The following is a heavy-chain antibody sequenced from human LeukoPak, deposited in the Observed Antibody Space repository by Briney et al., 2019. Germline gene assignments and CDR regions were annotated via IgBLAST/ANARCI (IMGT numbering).Heavy chain of an antibody. CDR2: ISNDSVDK. Sequence: GGSLRLSCVGSGFRFSDYYMSWIGQAPGKRLEWVSYISNDSVDKYYVDSVRGRFTISRDNAKKSMYLQMSGLRVEDTAVYYCARRDWVSGAVRAFDIWGQGTMVTVSS. J-gene: IGHJ3*02. V-gene: IGHV3-11*04. CDR1: GFRFSDYY. D-gene: IGHD3-3*01. CDR3: ARRDWVSGAVRAFDI.